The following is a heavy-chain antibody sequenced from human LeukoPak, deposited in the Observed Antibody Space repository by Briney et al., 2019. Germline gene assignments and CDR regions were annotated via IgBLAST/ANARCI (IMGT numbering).Heavy chain of an antibody. Sequence: SETLSLTCTVSGGSISSYYWSWIRQPPGQGLEWIGYIYYSGSTNYNPSLKSSVTISADTSKNQFSLKLSYVTAADTAADYCARGGGSYEAEVDYWGQGTLVTVSS. V-gene: IGHV4-59*01. J-gene: IGHJ4*02. CDR3: ARGGGSYEAEVDY. CDR2: IYYSGST. D-gene: IGHD1-26*01. CDR1: GGSISSYY.